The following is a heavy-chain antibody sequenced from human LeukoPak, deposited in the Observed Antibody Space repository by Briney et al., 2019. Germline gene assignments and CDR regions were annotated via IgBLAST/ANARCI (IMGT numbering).Heavy chain of an antibody. CDR1: GYTFSGYY. CDR3: AVAPGDY. CDR2: INPNSGGT. V-gene: IGHV1-2*02. D-gene: IGHD2-21*01. Sequence: ASVKVSCKASGYTFSGYYIHWVRQAPGQGLEWMGWINPNSGGTNYAQKFQGRVTMTRDTSITTVYMEISRLTSDDTALFYCAVAPGDYWGQGTLVTVSS. J-gene: IGHJ4*02.